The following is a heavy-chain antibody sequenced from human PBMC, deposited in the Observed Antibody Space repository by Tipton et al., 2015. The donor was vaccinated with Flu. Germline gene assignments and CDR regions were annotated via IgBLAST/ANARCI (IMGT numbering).Heavy chain of an antibody. CDR3: ARDHSRYIPRSYPPHWFDP. V-gene: IGHV1-2*06. J-gene: IGHJ5*02. Sequence: QVQLVQSGAEVKNPGASLKVSCRASGYTFTAYYINWVRQAPGQGLEWVGRIHPDTGDTNYAQKFQGRVTMTRDTSITTAYMELSGLTSDDTAIYYCARDHSRYIPRSYPPHWFDPWRQGPLVTVSS. D-gene: IGHD3-10*01. CDR2: IHPDTGDT. CDR1: GYTFTAYY.